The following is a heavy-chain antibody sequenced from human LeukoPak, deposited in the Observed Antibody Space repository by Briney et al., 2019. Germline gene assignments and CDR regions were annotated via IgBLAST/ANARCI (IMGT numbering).Heavy chain of an antibody. J-gene: IGHJ6*03. V-gene: IGHV3-49*04. D-gene: IGHD1-14*01. CDR3: QGGNQNHYYYMDV. Sequence: GGSLRLSCTPSGLTFRDYAMSWVRQAPGKGLEWVAFIRSKGYGGTTEYAASVKGRFSISWDDSKNIAYLQMNSLNTEDTAVYYCQGGNQNHYYYMDVWGKGTTVTVSS. CDR2: IRSKGYGGTT. CDR1: GLTFRDYA.